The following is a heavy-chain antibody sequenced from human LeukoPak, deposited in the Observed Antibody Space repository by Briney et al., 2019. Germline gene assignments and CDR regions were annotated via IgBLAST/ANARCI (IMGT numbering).Heavy chain of an antibody. V-gene: IGHV4-59*01. Sequence: PSETLSLTCTVSGGSISSYYWSWIRQPPGKGLEWIGYIYYSGSTNYNPSLKSRVTISVDTSKNQFSLKLSSVTAADTAVYYCARDSQLSDAFDIWGQGTMVTVSS. CDR1: GGSISSYY. J-gene: IGHJ3*02. D-gene: IGHD1-1*01. CDR3: ARDSQLSDAFDI. CDR2: IYYSGST.